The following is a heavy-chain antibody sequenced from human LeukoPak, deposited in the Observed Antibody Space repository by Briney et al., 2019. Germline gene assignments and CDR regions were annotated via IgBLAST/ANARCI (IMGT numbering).Heavy chain of an antibody. V-gene: IGHV3-33*01. CDR1: GFTFSSYG. Sequence: PGGSLRLSCAASGFTFSSYGMHWVRQAPGKGLEWVAVIWYDGSNKYYADSVKGRFTISRDNSKNTLYLQMNSLRSEDTAVYYCARDSPRYPGIVATILLLDYRGQGTLVTVSS. CDR2: IWYDGSNK. D-gene: IGHD5-12*01. CDR3: ARDSPRYPGIVATILLLDY. J-gene: IGHJ4*02.